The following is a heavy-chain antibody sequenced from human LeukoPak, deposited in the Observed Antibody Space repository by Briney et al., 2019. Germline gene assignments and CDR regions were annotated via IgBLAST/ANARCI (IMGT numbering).Heavy chain of an antibody. CDR1: GFTFSDHY. CDR3: AKDLGYDYVWGEGNLYDY. J-gene: IGHJ4*02. CDR2: ISGSGGKT. V-gene: IGHV3-23*01. D-gene: IGHD3-16*01. Sequence: GGSLRLSCAASGFTFSDHYMDWVRQAPGKGLEWVSVISGSGGKTDYADSVKGRFTISRDNSKNTMYLQMNSLRVEDTAEYYCAKDLGYDYVWGEGNLYDYWGQGILVTVSS.